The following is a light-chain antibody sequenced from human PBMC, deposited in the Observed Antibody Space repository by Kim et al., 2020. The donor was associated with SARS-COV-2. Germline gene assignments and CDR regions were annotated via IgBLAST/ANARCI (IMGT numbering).Light chain of an antibody. CDR1: RNIANF. CDR3: QQSYSTPYT. V-gene: IGKV1-39*01. Sequence: SASVGDRVTITCRATRNIANFLNWYQQKPGKAPILLLYGAFSLQSGVPSRFSGSGSGTDFTLTITSLQPEDFATYYCQQSYSTPYTFGQGTKLEI. J-gene: IGKJ2*01. CDR2: GAF.